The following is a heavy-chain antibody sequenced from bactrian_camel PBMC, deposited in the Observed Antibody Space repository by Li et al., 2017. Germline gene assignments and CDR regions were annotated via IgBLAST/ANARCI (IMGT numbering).Heavy chain of an antibody. CDR1: GYTYNYFC. CDR3: AAGPTYCSGGSWFFPTVFDY. V-gene: IGHV3S57*01. D-gene: IGHD2*01. Sequence: QLVESGGGSVQAGGPLRLSCAPSGYTYNYFCLGWFRQAPGKEREGVASINPDGTTEYADSVKGRFTISKDNAKNTLYLQMNSLKPEDTAIYSCAAGPTYCSGGSWFFPTVFDYWDQGTQVTVS. CDR2: INPDGTT. J-gene: IGHJ4*01.